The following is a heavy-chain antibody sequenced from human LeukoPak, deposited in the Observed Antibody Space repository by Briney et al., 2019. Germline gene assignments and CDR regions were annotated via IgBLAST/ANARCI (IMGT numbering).Heavy chain of an antibody. J-gene: IGHJ4*02. CDR1: GYTFTGYY. V-gene: IGHV1-2*02. CDR3: AREGGGVGDYQNDY. D-gene: IGHD4-17*01. CDR2: INPNSGGT. Sequence: GASVKVSCKASGYTFTGYYMHWVRQAPGQGLEWMGWINPNSGGTNYAQKFQGRVTMTRDPALSTAYMELSRLRSDDPAVFYCAREGGGVGDYQNDYWGQGTLVTVSS.